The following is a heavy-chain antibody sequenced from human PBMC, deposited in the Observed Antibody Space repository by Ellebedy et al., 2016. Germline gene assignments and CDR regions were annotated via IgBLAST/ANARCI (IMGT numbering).Heavy chain of an antibody. CDR3: ANTMVTPPGD. CDR1: GYTFTSYF. Sequence: ASVKVSXXASGYTFTSYFMHWVRQAPGQRLEWMGRINPRSGDAAYAQKFQGRLSMTRDTSTTTVFMELTSLTSEDTAMYYCANTMVTPPGDWGQGTLVIVSS. D-gene: IGHD2-21*02. V-gene: IGHV1-46*01. J-gene: IGHJ4*02. CDR2: INPRSGDA.